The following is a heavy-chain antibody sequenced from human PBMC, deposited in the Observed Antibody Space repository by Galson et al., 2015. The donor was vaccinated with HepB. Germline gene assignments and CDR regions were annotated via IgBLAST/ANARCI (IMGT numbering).Heavy chain of an antibody. D-gene: IGHD2-2*02. Sequence: SLRLSCAASGFTFSSYAMSWVRQAPGKGLEWVSAISGSGGSTYYADSVKGRFTISRDNSKNTLYLQMNSLRAEDTAVYYCAKVRLPAAIHFGSGWFDPWGQGTLVTVSS. V-gene: IGHV3-23*01. CDR3: AKVRLPAAIHFGSGWFDP. J-gene: IGHJ5*02. CDR1: GFTFSSYA. CDR2: ISGSGGST.